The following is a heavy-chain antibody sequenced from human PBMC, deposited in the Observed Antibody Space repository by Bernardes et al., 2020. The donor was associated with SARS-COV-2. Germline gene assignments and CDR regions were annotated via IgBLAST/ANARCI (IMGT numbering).Heavy chain of an antibody. Sequence: GGSLRLSCSASGFIFSTYFMTWVRQAPGKGLEWVSAISGSGSTTFYVDSVKGRFTISRDNSKKTLYMQMNSLRVEDTPVYNFAKAYGYDSATYDPSGGVDVWGKGTTVT. CDR1: GFIFSTYF. CDR3: AKAYGYDSATYDPSGGVDV. D-gene: IGHD3-16*01. J-gene: IGHJ6*04. CDR2: ISGSGSTT. V-gene: IGHV3-23*01.